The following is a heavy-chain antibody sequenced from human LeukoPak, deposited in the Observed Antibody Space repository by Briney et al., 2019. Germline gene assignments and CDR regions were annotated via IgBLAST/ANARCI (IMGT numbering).Heavy chain of an antibody. J-gene: IGHJ4*02. CDR2: INHSGST. V-gene: IGHV4-34*01. D-gene: IGHD3-22*01. CDR1: GGSFSGYY. Sequence: PSETLSLTCAVYGGSFSGYYWSWIRQPPGKGPEWIGEINHSGSTNYNPSLKRRVTISVDTSKNQFSLKLSSVTAADTAVYYCARAQDTATALGYLDYWGQGTLVTVSS. CDR3: ARAQDTATALGYLDY.